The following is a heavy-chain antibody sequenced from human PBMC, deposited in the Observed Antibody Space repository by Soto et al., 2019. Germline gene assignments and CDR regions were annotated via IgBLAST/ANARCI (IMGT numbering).Heavy chain of an antibody. CDR3: ANVIKSLPWNV. CDR1: GFTFSRYI. CDR2: IGAAGDDK. D-gene: IGHD2-21*01. V-gene: IGHV3-23*01. J-gene: IGHJ6*02. Sequence: GGSLRLSCSASGFTFSRYIMMWVRQAPGKGLEWVSGIGAAGDDKYYADSVKGRFTISRDNTKNTVFLQMNSLSVDDTAIYYCANVIKSLPWNVWGQGTTVTVSS.